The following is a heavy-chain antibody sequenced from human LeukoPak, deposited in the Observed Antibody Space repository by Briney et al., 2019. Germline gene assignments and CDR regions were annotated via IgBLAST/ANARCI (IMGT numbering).Heavy chain of an antibody. CDR1: GGSISSSSYY. J-gene: IGHJ5*02. CDR2: IYYSGST. Sequence: SETLSLTCTVSGGSISSSSYYWGWIRQPPGKGLEWIGSIYYSGSTYYNPSLKSRVTISVDTSKNQFSLKLSSVTAADTAVYYCARDRMEGFDPWGQGTLVTVSS. V-gene: IGHV4-39*07. D-gene: IGHD3-3*01. CDR3: ARDRMEGFDP.